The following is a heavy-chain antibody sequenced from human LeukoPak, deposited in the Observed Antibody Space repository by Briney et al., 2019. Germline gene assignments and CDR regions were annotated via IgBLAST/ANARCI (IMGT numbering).Heavy chain of an antibody. Sequence: SETLSLTCAVYSGSFSGYYWSWIRQPPGKGLECIGEINHSGSTTYNPSLKSRVTISVDTSKNQFSLKLSSVTAADTAVYYCARDLRGGACSSTSCYDAFDIWGQGTMVTVSS. CDR1: SGSFSGYY. D-gene: IGHD2-2*01. CDR2: INHSGST. CDR3: ARDLRGGACSSTSCYDAFDI. V-gene: IGHV4-34*01. J-gene: IGHJ3*02.